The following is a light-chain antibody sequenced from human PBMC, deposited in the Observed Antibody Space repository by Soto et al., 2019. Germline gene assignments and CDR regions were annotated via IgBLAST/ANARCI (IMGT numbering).Light chain of an antibody. Sequence: QSVLTQPASVSGSPGQSITISCTGTSSDVGGYNYVSWYQQHPGKAPKLMIYEVSNRPSGVSNRFSGSKSGNTASLTISGLQAEDEADYYCSSYTSSSIPSVFGTGTKLTVL. J-gene: IGLJ1*01. CDR1: SSDVGGYNY. V-gene: IGLV2-14*01. CDR2: EVS. CDR3: SSYTSSSIPSV.